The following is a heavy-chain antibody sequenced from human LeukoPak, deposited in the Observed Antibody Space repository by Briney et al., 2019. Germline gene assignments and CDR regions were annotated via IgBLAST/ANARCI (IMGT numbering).Heavy chain of an antibody. CDR3: ARGLVYYDSSGYYVY. J-gene: IGHJ4*02. D-gene: IGHD3-22*01. CDR2: INSDGSST. CDR1: GFTFSSYW. V-gene: IGHV3-74*01. Sequence: GGSLRLSCAASGFTFSSYWMHWVRQAPGKGLVWVSRINSDGSSTSYADSVKGRFTISRDNAKNTLYLQMNSLRAEDTAVYYCARGLVYYDSSGYYVYWGQGTLVTVSS.